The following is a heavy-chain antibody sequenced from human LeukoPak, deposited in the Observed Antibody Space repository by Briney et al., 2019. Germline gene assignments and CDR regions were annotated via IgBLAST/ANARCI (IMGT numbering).Heavy chain of an antibody. CDR1: GYTFTSYG. CDR2: IIPIFGTA. J-gene: IGHJ4*02. D-gene: IGHD2-2*01. CDR3: ASAREYCSSTSCYFSSAHDY. V-gene: IGHV1-69*13. Sequence: GASVKVSCKASGYTFTSYGISWVRQAPGQGLEWMGGIIPIFGTANYAQKFQGRVTITADESTSTAYMELSSLRSEDTAVYYCASAREYCSSTSCYFSSAHDYWGQGTLVTVSS.